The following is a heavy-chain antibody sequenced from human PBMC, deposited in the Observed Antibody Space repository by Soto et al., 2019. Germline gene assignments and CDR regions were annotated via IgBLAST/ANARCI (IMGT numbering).Heavy chain of an antibody. CDR1: GGTFSSYA. Sequence: ASVKVSCKASGGTFSSYAISWVRQAPGQGLEWMGGIIPIFGTANYAQKFQGRVTITADKSTSTAYMELSSLRSEDTAVYYCASVRGTTVVTPYVFGWFDPWGQGTLVTVSS. CDR3: ASVRGTTVVTPYVFGWFDP. J-gene: IGHJ5*02. D-gene: IGHD4-17*01. CDR2: IIPIFGTA. V-gene: IGHV1-69*06.